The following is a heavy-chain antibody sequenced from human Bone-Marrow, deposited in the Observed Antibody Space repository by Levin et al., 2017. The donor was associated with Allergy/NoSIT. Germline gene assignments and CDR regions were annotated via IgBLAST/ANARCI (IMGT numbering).Heavy chain of an antibody. Sequence: GGSLRLSCAASGFTFSSYAMSWVRQAPGKGLEWVSAISGSGGSTYYADSVKGRFTISRDNSKNTLYLQMNSLRVEDTAVYYCAKDRGATVVTPEVDVWGQGTTVTVSS. D-gene: IGHD4-23*01. J-gene: IGHJ6*02. CDR2: ISGSGGST. V-gene: IGHV3-23*01. CDR3: AKDRGATVVTPEVDV. CDR1: GFTFSSYA.